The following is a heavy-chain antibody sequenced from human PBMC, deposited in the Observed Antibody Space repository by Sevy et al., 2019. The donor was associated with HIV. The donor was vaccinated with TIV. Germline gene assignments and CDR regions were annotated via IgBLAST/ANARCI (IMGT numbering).Heavy chain of an antibody. J-gene: IGHJ4*02. CDR1: GYTFTSYG. D-gene: IGHD2-21*02. Sequence: ASVKVSCKASGYTFTSYGISWVRQAPGQGLEWMGWISAYNGNTNYAQKLQGRVTMTTDTSTSTAYMELRSLRSDDTAVYYSAREALYCGGDYPASWFDYWGQGTLVTVSS. CDR2: ISAYNGNT. CDR3: AREALYCGGDYPASWFDY. V-gene: IGHV1-18*01.